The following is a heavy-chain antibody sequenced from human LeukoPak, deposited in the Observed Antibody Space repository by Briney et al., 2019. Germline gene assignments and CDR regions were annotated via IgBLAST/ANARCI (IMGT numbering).Heavy chain of an antibody. V-gene: IGHV1-18*01. Sequence: ASVKVSCTASGYTFIVYGVSWVRQAPGHGLEWMGWIGPDQGKIVTNYAKNLQGRVTMTTDTSTSTAYMELRSLRSDDTAVYYCASSGYSYPDPGFDYWGQGTLVTVSS. D-gene: IGHD5-18*01. CDR3: ASSGYSYPDPGFDY. J-gene: IGHJ4*02. CDR1: GYTFIVYG. CDR2: IGPDQGKIVT.